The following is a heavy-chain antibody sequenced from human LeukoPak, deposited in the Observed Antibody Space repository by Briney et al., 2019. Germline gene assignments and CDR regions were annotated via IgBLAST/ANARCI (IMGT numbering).Heavy chain of an antibody. Sequence: GGSLRLSCAASGFTFSSYGMHWVRQAPGKGLEWVAVISYDGSDKYSADSVKGRFTISRDNSKNTLYLQMNSLRAEDTAVYYCAKDVFGDAFNIWGQGTMVTVSS. J-gene: IGHJ3*02. CDR1: GFTFSSYG. D-gene: IGHD3-16*01. V-gene: IGHV3-30*18. CDR2: ISYDGSDK. CDR3: AKDVFGDAFNI.